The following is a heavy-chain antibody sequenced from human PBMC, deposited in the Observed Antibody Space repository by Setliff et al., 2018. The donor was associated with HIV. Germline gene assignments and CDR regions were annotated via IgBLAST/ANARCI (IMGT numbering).Heavy chain of an antibody. CDR1: GYTLTSNY. J-gene: IGHJ4*02. D-gene: IGHD2-21*01. Sequence: ASVKVSCKASGYTLTSNYMHWVRQAPGQGLEWMGIVNPSDGSTIYAQKFQGRVTMTRDTSTSTVYMELSSLTSEDTAVYFCAGEYPRVAGPTPYSFDYWGQGTLVTVSS. V-gene: IGHV1-46*01. CDR2: VNPSDGST. CDR3: AGEYPRVAGPTPYSFDY.